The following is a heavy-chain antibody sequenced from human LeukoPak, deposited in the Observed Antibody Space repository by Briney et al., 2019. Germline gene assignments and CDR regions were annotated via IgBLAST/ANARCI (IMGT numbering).Heavy chain of an antibody. V-gene: IGHV4-39*07. Sequence: PSETLSLTCTVSGGSMSNSSYYWGWIRQPPGKGLEWIGSIYHSGSTYYNPSLKSRVTISVDTSKNQFSLKLSSVTAADTAVYYCASQYYYDSNAFDVWGQGTMVTVSS. CDR3: ASQYYYDSNAFDV. D-gene: IGHD3-22*01. CDR1: GGSMSNSSYY. CDR2: IYHSGST. J-gene: IGHJ3*01.